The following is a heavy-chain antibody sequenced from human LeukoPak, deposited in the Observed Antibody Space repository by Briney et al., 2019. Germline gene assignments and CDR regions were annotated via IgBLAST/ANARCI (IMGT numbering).Heavy chain of an antibody. J-gene: IGHJ4*02. CDR3: ARTYYSESSGYAGY. CDR2: IWFDGSNK. Sequence: PGRSLRLSCAASGFTFSSYGMHWVRQAPGKGLEWVAVIWFDGSNKNYPDSVKGRFTISRDNAKNTLYLQMKGLRVEDTAVYYCARTYYSESSGYAGYWGRGTLVTVSS. D-gene: IGHD3-22*01. V-gene: IGHV3-33*03. CDR1: GFTFSSYG.